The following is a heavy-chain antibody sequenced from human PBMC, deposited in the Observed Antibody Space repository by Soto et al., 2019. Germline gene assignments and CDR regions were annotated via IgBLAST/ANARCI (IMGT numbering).Heavy chain of an antibody. J-gene: IGHJ4*02. Sequence: SETLSLTCPVSGGSISSGCYYWSWIRQHPGKGLEWIGYIYYSGSTYYNPSLKSRVTISVDTSKNQFSLKLSSVTAADTAVYYCARAPGTRVEHFYYFDYWGQGTLVTVSS. CDR1: GGSISSGCYY. D-gene: IGHD1-1*01. CDR3: ARAPGTRVEHFYYFDY. V-gene: IGHV4-31*03. CDR2: IYYSGST.